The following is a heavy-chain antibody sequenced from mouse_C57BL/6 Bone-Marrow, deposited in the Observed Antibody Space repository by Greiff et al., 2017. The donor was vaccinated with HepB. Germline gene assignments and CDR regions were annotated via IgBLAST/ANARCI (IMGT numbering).Heavy chain of an antibody. CDR1: GFNIKNTY. CDR3: ASSYYSNYVAMDY. Sequence: VHVKQSVAELVRPGASVKLSCTASGFNIKNTYMHWVKQRPEQGLEWIGRIDPANGNTKYAPKFQGKATITADTSSNTAYLQLSSLTSEDTAIYYCASSYYSNYVAMDYWGQGTSVTVSS. D-gene: IGHD2-5*01. CDR2: IDPANGNT. J-gene: IGHJ4*01. V-gene: IGHV14-3*01.